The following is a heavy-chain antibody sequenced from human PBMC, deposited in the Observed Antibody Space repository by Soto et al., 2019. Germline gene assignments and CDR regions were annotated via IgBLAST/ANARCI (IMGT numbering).Heavy chain of an antibody. CDR1: GFTFSTYW. CDR2: INGDGSDT. J-gene: IGHJ6*02. D-gene: IGHD2-8*02. Sequence: EVQLVESGGGLVQPGGSLRLSCATSGFTFSTYWMHWVRQAPGKGLVWVSRINGDGSDTTYADSVKGRFTVSRDNAKNTLYLQMNSLRAEDTAVYYCASGLAVDTYGMDVWGQGTTVTVSS. CDR3: ASGLAVDTYGMDV. V-gene: IGHV3-74*01.